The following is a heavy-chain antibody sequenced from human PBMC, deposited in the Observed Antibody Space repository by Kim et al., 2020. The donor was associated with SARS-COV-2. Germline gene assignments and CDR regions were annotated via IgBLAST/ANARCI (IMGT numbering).Heavy chain of an antibody. J-gene: IGHJ5*02. V-gene: IGHV3-30-3*01. Sequence: GGSLRLSCAASLFTFNNYAMFLVRQSPGKGLEWVAVISFDGRNNYYANSVTGRFSISRDNSKNTLYLQINSLRTKDTAIYYCVVDVGANQLLAGEGLDP. D-gene: IGHD3-10*01. CDR2: ISFDGRNN. CDR3: VVDVGANQLLAGEGLDP. CDR1: LFTFNNYA.